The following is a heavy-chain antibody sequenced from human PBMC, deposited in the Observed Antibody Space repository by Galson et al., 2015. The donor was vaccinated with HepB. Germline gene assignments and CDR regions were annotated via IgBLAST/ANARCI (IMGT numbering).Heavy chain of an antibody. Sequence: SVKVSCKASGYTFTSYGISWVRQAPGQGLEWMGWISAYNGNTNYAQKLQGRVTMTTDTSTSTAYMELRSLRSDDTAVYYCARDLEDYGSGSYTRLFDYWGQGTLVTVSS. J-gene: IGHJ4*02. V-gene: IGHV1-18*01. CDR3: ARDLEDYGSGSYTRLFDY. CDR2: ISAYNGNT. CDR1: GYTFTSYG. D-gene: IGHD3-10*01.